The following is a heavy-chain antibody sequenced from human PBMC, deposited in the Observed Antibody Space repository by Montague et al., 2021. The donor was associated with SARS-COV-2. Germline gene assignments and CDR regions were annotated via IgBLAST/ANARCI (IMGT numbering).Heavy chain of an antibody. Sequence: SETLSLTCTVPGGSITNDDWSWIRQPPGKGLEWIVNIFKNGDIDYNPSLRSRVIMSVDTSKSQFSLKVTSVTAADTAAYYCARYYERSLDVWGQGTTVTVSS. J-gene: IGHJ6*02. CDR1: GGSITNDD. V-gene: IGHV4-59*08. CDR2: IFKNGDI. D-gene: IGHD3-16*01. CDR3: ARYYERSLDV.